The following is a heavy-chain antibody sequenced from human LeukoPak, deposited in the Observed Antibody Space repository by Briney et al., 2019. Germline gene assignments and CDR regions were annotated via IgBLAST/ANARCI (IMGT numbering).Heavy chain of an antibody. CDR2: IKSDGGT. CDR1: GFTFSTYW. V-gene: IGHV3-74*01. Sequence: GGSLRLSCAASGFTFSTYWMHWVRHAPGKGLVWVSRIKSDGGTNYAASVKGRFTISRDNAKKTVSLQMNSLRPEDTGVYYCARAPSEIGGYYPEYFRHWGQGTLVTVSS. D-gene: IGHD3-22*01. J-gene: IGHJ1*01. CDR3: ARAPSEIGGYYPEYFRH.